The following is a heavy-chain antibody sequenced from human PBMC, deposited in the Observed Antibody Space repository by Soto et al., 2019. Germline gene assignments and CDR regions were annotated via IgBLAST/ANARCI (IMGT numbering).Heavy chain of an antibody. CDR2: IYYSGTT. CDR3: ATYYDSSGPTFDY. J-gene: IGHJ4*02. V-gene: IGHV4-30-4*01. Sequence: ASETLSLTCTVSGGSISSGDHYWSWIRQPPGKGLEWIGYIYYSGTTYYNPPLKSRVTISVDTSKNQFSLRLSSVTAADTAVYYCATYYDSSGPTFDYWGQGTPVTVS. D-gene: IGHD3-22*01. CDR1: GGSISSGDHY.